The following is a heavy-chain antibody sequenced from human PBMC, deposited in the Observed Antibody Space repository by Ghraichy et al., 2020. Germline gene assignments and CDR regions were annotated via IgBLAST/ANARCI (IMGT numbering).Heavy chain of an antibody. V-gene: IGHV3-21*01. Sequence: GALNISCAASGFTFSAYAMIWVRQAPGKGLEWVSSILSSSTYTYYADSVKGRFTISRDNTKNSVYLQMNSLRAEDTAVYYCATYIQRAPQDDWGQGTLVSVSS. J-gene: IGHJ4*02. D-gene: IGHD5-18*01. CDR1: GFTFSAYA. CDR3: ATYIQRAPQDD. CDR2: ILSSSTYT.